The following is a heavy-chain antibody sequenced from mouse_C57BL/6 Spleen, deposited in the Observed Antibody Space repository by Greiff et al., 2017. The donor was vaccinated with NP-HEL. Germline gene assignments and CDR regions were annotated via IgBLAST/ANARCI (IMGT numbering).Heavy chain of an antibody. J-gene: IGHJ4*01. D-gene: IGHD2-4*01. CDR1: GYAFSSSW. CDR2: IYPGDGDT. Sequence: QVQLQQSGPELVKPGASVKISCKASGYAFSSSWMNWVKQRPGKGLEWIGRIYPGDGDTNYNGKFKGKATLTADKSSSTAYMQLSSLTSEDSAVYFCARVIYYDYDDYAMDYWGQGTSVTVSS. CDR3: ARVIYYDYDDYAMDY. V-gene: IGHV1-82*01.